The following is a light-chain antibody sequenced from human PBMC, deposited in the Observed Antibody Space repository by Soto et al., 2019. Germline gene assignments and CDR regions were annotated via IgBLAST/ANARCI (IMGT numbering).Light chain of an antibody. Sequence: QSALTQPASLSGSPGQSITISCTGTSGDVGGYNYVSWYQQHPGKAPKLMIYEVRNRPSGVSNRFSGSKSGNTASLTISGLQAEDEADYYCSSLTGSTPLYVFGPGTKSTVL. CDR1: SGDVGGYNY. CDR3: SSLTGSTPLYV. J-gene: IGLJ1*01. CDR2: EVR. V-gene: IGLV2-14*01.